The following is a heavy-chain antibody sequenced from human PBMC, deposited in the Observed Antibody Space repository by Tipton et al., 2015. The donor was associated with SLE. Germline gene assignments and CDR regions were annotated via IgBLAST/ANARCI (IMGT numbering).Heavy chain of an antibody. CDR1: GGSISSSSYY. CDR2: IYYSGST. J-gene: IGHJ6*02. V-gene: IGHV4-39*07. CDR3: ARIPSLYSGTYYYYYGMDV. D-gene: IGHD1-26*01. Sequence: LRLSCTVSGGSISSSSYYWGWIRQHPGKGLEWIGSIYYSGSTYYNPSLKSRVTISVDTSKNQFSLKLSSVTAADTAVYYCARIPSLYSGTYYYYYGMDVWGQGTTVTVSS.